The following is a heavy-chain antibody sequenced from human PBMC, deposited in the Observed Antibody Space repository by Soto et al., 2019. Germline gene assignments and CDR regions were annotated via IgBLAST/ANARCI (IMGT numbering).Heavy chain of an antibody. D-gene: IGHD6-6*01. CDR3: ARDSISYSSSLDY. Sequence: SETLSLTCTVSGGSISSYYWSWIRQPPGKGLEWIGYIYYSGSTNYNPSLKSRVTISVDTSKNQFSLKLSSVTAADTAVYYCARDSISYSSSLDYWGQGTLVTVSS. CDR1: GGSISSYY. J-gene: IGHJ4*02. V-gene: IGHV4-59*01. CDR2: IYYSGST.